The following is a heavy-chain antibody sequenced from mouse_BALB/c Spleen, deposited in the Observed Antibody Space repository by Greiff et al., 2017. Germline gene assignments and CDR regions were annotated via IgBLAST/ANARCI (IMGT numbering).Heavy chain of an antibody. CDR1: GFTFSSFG. J-gene: IGHJ2*01. Sequence: EVQVVESGGGLVKPGGSLKLSCAASGFTFSSFGMHWVRQAPEKGLEWVAYISSGSSTIYYADTVKGRFTISRDNPKNTLFLQMTSLRSEDTAMYYCARSYYRYDGADYWGQGTTLTVSS. D-gene: IGHD2-14*01. CDR3: ARSYYRYDGADY. V-gene: IGHV5-17*02. CDR2: ISSGSSTI.